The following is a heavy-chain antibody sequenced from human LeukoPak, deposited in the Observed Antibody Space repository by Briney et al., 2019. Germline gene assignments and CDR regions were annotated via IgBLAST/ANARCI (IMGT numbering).Heavy chain of an antibody. CDR2: MHHSGTT. V-gene: IGHV4-38-2*01. CDR3: ARASSIASRVGAFDI. J-gene: IGHJ3*02. CDR1: GYSISSNFY. Sequence: PSETLSLTCGVSGYSISSNFYWGWIRQPPGNGLEWIGNMHHSGTTDYNPSLKSRVTISVDMSKKQLSLRLSSVTAADTAAYYCARASSIASRVGAFDIWGQGTMVTVSS. D-gene: IGHD6-6*01.